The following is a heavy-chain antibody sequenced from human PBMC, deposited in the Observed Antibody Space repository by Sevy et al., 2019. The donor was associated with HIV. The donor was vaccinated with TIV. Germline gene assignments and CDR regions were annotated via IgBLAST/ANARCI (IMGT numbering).Heavy chain of an antibody. J-gene: IGHJ4*02. CDR2: ISYDGSNK. CDR3: ARDGDGYKDRYFDY. CDR1: GFTFSSYA. Sequence: GGSLRLSCAASGFTFSSYAMHWVRQAPGKGLEWVAVISYDGSNKYYADSVKGRFTISRDNSKNTLYLQMNSLRAEDTAVYDCARDGDGYKDRYFDYWGQGTLVTVSS. V-gene: IGHV3-30-3*01. D-gene: IGHD5-12*01.